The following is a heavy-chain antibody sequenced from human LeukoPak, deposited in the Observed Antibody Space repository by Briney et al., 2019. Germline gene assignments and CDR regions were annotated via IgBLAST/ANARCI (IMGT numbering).Heavy chain of an antibody. CDR2: ISGSGGST. Sequence: GGSLRLSCAASGLTFSRYGVHWVRQAPGKGLEWVSAISGSGGSTYYADSVKGRFTISRDNSKNTLYLQMNSLRAEDTAVYYCAKDNSRGDAFDIWGQGTMVTVSS. CDR3: AKDNSRGDAFDI. CDR1: GLTFSRYG. V-gene: IGHV3-23*01. J-gene: IGHJ3*02.